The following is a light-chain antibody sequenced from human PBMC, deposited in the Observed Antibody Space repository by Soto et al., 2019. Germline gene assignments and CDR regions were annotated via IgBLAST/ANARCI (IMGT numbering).Light chain of an antibody. CDR1: QSVSSY. CDR3: QQRSNWPPYT. Sequence: EIVLTQSPATLSLSPGERATLSCRALQSVSSYLAWYQQKPGQAPRLLIYDASNRATGIPARFSGSGSGTDFTLPISSLEPEDFAVYYCQQRSNWPPYTFGQGTKLEIK. CDR2: DAS. J-gene: IGKJ2*01. V-gene: IGKV3-11*01.